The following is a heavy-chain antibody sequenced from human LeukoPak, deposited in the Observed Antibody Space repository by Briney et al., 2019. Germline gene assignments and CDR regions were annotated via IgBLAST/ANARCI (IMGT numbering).Heavy chain of an antibody. Sequence: GGSLRLSCAASGFTFSSYAMSWVRQAPGKGLEWVSAISGSGDTTHYADSVKGRFAISRDNSKNTLYLQMSSLRTEDTAVYYCVKDSKSSGWYVPPNFDYWGQGTLVTVSS. CDR2: ISGSGDTT. CDR3: VKDSKSSGWYVPPNFDY. D-gene: IGHD6-19*01. CDR1: GFTFSSYA. V-gene: IGHV3-23*01. J-gene: IGHJ4*02.